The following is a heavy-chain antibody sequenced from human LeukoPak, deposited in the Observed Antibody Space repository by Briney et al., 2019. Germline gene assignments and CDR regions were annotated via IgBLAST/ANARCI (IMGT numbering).Heavy chain of an antibody. CDR1: GFTFSSYG. CDR2: ISYDGSNK. CDR3: AKRLGYYDSSEGYFDY. V-gene: IGHV3-30*18. J-gene: IGHJ4*02. D-gene: IGHD3-22*01. Sequence: PGGSLRLSCAASGFTFSSYGMHWVRQAPGKGLEWVAVISYDGSNKNYADSVKGGFTISRHISKNTLYLQMNSLRAEYTAVYYCAKRLGYYDSSEGYFDYWGQGTLVTVSS.